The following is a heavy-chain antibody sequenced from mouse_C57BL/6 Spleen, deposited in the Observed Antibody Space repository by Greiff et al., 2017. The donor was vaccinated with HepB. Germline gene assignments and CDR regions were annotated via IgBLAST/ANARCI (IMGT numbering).Heavy chain of an antibody. V-gene: IGHV5-9-1*02. CDR1: GFTFSSYA. CDR2: ISSGGDYI. J-gene: IGHJ3*01. D-gene: IGHD2-2*01. Sequence: EVQLVESGEGLVKPGGSLKLSCAASGFTFSSYAMSWVRQTPEKRLEWVAYISSGGDYIYYADTVKGRFTISRDNARNTLYLQMSSLKSEDTAMYYCTRSTMVTGGFAYWGQGTLVTVSA. CDR3: TRSTMVTGGFAY.